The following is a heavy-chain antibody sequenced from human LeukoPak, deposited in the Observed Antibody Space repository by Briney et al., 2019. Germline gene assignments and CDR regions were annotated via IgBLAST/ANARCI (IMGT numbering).Heavy chain of an antibody. CDR1: GFTFTNYA. CDR3: AKATRDIVVIPAAIDY. CDR2: ISASSGDTT. J-gene: IGHJ4*02. V-gene: IGHV3-23*01. Sequence: GSLRLSWSASGFTFTNYAITWVRQAPGKGLEWVSDISASSGDTTYYADSVKGRFTISRDNSKNTLYLQMNSLRAEDTAIYYCAKATRDIVVIPAAIDYWGQGTLVTVSS. D-gene: IGHD2-2*02.